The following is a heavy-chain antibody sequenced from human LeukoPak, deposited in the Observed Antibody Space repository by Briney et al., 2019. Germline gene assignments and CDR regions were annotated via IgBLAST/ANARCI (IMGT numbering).Heavy chain of an antibody. CDR2: MYYSGST. D-gene: IGHD3-10*01. V-gene: IGHV4-39*07. CDR3: AKGIYYFDY. J-gene: IGHJ4*02. Sequence: PSETLSLTCTVSRGSITSSSYYWGWLRQPPGKGLEWIGSMYYSGSTYYNPSLKSRVTISVDTSTNQFSLKLSSVTAADTAVYYCAKGIYYFDYWGQGTLVTVSS. CDR1: RGSITSSSYY.